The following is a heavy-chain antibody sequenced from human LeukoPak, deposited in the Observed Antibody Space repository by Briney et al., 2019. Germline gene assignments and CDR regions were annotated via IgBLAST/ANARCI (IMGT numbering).Heavy chain of an antibody. D-gene: IGHD4-17*01. Sequence: GGSLRLSCAASGFTFNNYALHWVRQAPGKGLEWVSTIYSAGSTNYADSVKGRFTISRDNSKNTMYLQMNSLRAEDTAVYYCAGGLRSGLIDYWGQGTLVTVSS. CDR3: AGGLRSGLIDY. J-gene: IGHJ4*02. CDR2: IYSAGST. CDR1: GFTFNNYA. V-gene: IGHV3-53*01.